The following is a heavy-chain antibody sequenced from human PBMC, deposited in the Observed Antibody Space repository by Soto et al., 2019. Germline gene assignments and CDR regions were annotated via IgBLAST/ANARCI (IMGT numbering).Heavy chain of an antibody. J-gene: IGHJ6*02. CDR2: ISYDGSNK. CDR1: GFTFSSYG. V-gene: IGHV3-30*18. D-gene: IGHD7-27*01. CDR3: AKAGGKKLGWLDYYYYGMDV. Sequence: GGSLRLSCAASGFTFSSYGMHWVRQAPGKGLEWVAVISYDGSNKYYADSVKGRFTISRDNSKNTLYLQMNSLRAEDTAVYYCAKAGGKKLGWLDYYYYGMDVWGQGTTVTVSS.